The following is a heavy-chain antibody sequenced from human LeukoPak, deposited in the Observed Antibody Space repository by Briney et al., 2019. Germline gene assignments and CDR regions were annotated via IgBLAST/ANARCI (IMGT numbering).Heavy chain of an antibody. CDR3: ARGGTVADPFDY. D-gene: IGHD6-19*01. CDR1: GFTFSDSY. V-gene: IGHV3-11*01. Sequence: PGGSLRHSCADSGFTFSDSYMSWIRQAPGKGLEWVSYISSSGGTIYYADSVRGRFTISRDNAKNSLYLQMNSLRAEDTAIYYCARGGTVADPFDYWGQGTLVTVSS. J-gene: IGHJ4*02. CDR2: ISSSGGTI.